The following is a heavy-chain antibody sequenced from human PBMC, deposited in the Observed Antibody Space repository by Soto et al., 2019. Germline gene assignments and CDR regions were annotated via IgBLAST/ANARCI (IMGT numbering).Heavy chain of an antibody. CDR1: GGTFSSYA. D-gene: IGHD3-3*01. CDR2: IIPIFGTA. CDR3: ARDREESITIFGVLHARQYYYYGMDV. Sequence: QVQLVQSGAEVKKPGSSVKVSCKASGGTFSSYAISWVRQAPGQGLEWMGGIIPIFGTANHAQKFQARVPITAEESTTTAKIELSSLRAEDTAVYYCARDREESITIFGVLHARQYYYYGMDVRGQGTTVTVSS. V-gene: IGHV1-69*01. J-gene: IGHJ6*02.